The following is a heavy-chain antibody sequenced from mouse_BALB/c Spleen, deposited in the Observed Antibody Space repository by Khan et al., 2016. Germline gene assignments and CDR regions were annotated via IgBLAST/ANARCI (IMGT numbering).Heavy chain of an antibody. D-gene: IGHD1-2*01. CDR3: AREGPTATSYYAMDY. J-gene: IGHJ4*01. V-gene: IGHV4-1*02. Sequence: EVKLLESGGGLVQPGGSLKLSCAASGFDFSRYWMSWVRQAPGKGLEWIGEINPDSSTINYTPSLKDKFIISRDNAKNTLYLQMSKVRSDDTALDYCAREGPTATSYYAMDYWGQVTSVTVSS. CDR2: INPDSSTI. CDR1: GFDFSRYW.